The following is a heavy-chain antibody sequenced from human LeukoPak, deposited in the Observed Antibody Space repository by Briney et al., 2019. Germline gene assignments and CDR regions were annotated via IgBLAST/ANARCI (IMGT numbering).Heavy chain of an antibody. V-gene: IGHV4-31*03. CDR1: GGSISSGGYY. CDR3: ARGYVKGITIFGAFDY. CDR2: IYYSGST. Sequence: PSETLSLTCTVSGGSISSGGYYWSWIRQHPGKGLEWIGYIYYSGSTYYNPSLKSRLTISVDTSKNQFSLKLSSVTTADTAVYYCARGYVKGITIFGAFDYWGQGTLVTVSS. J-gene: IGHJ4*02. D-gene: IGHD3-3*01.